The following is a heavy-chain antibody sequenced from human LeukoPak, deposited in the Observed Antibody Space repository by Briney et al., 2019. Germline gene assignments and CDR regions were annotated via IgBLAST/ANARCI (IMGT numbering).Heavy chain of an antibody. Sequence: SQTLSLTCTVSGGSISSGSYYWSWIRQPAGKGLEWIGRIYTSGSTNYNPSLKSRVTISVDTSKNQFSLKLSSVTAANTAVYYCARDGVGFTIDYWGQGTLVTVSS. V-gene: IGHV4-61*02. CDR3: ARDGVGFTIDY. CDR2: IYTSGST. J-gene: IGHJ4*02. CDR1: GGSISSGSYY. D-gene: IGHD3-3*01.